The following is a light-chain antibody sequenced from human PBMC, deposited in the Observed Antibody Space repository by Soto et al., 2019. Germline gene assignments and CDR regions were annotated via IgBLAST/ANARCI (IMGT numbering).Light chain of an antibody. CDR2: GAS. J-gene: IGKJ3*01. Sequence: EIVLTQSPGTLSLSPGERATLSCRASQSVSSSYLAWYQQKPGQAPRLLIYGASSRATGIPERFSGSGSGTDFTLTITRLEPIDFAVYYCQQYDSSPVFTCGRGTKVDIK. CDR1: QSVSSSY. CDR3: QQYDSSPVFT. V-gene: IGKV3-20*01.